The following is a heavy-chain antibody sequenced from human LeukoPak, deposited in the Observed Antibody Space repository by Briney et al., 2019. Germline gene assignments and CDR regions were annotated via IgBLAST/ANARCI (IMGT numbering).Heavy chain of an antibody. CDR3: ARGHSGSGGSGHVDY. V-gene: IGHV4-34*01. CDR2: IYHCGST. CDR1: GGSFSGYY. D-gene: IGHD2-15*01. Sequence: SETLSLTCAVYGGSFSGYYWRWIRQPTGKGLEWIGEIYHCGSTIYNPSLKSRVTISVDTSKNHFSLKQSSVTAAATAVYYSARGHSGSGGSGHVDYWGQGTLVTVSS. J-gene: IGHJ4*02.